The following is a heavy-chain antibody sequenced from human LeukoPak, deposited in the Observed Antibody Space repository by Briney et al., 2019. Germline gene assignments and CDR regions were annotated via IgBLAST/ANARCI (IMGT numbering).Heavy chain of an antibody. V-gene: IGHV4-39*07. CDR1: GGSISSSSYY. CDR3: ARSCSSTSCSLDY. D-gene: IGHD2-2*01. J-gene: IGHJ4*02. Sequence: SETLSLTCTVSGGSISSSSYYWCWIRQPPGKGLEWIGSIYYSGSTYYNPSLKSLVTISVDTSKNQFSLKLNSVTAADTAVYYCARSCSSTSCSLDYWGQGTLVTVSS. CDR2: IYYSGST.